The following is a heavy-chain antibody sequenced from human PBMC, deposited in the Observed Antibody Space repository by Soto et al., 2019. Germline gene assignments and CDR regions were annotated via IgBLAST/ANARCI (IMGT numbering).Heavy chain of an antibody. D-gene: IGHD6-13*01. CDR3: ARGSIAAAGDWFDP. V-gene: IGHV4-4*07. J-gene: IGHJ5*02. Sequence: SETLSLTCTVSGGSISSYYWSWIRQPAGKGLEWIGRIYTSGSTNYNPSLKSRVTMSVDTSKNQFSLKLSSVTAADTAVHYCARGSIAAAGDWFDPWGQGTLVTVSS. CDR1: GGSISSYY. CDR2: IYTSGST.